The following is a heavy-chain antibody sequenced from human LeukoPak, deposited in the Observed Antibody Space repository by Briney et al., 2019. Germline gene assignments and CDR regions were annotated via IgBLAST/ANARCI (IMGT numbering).Heavy chain of an antibody. J-gene: IGHJ3*02. CDR3: AKDRTVFGVVQATRDAFDI. CDR1: GFTFSSYG. CDR2: IRYDGSNK. Sequence: GGSLRLSCAASGFTFSSYGMHWVRQAPGKGLEWVAFIRYDGSNKYYADSVKGRFTISRDNSKNTLYLQMNSLRAEDTAVYYCAKDRTVFGVVQATRDAFDIWGQGTMVTVSS. D-gene: IGHD3-3*01. V-gene: IGHV3-30*02.